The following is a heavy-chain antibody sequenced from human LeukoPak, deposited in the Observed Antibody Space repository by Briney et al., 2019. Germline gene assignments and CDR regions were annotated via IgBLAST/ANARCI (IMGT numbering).Heavy chain of an antibody. CDR2: VNTNTGNP. Sequence: ASVKVSCKTSGYTFTDYAINWVRQAPGQGLEYMGWVNTNTGNPTYAQGFTGRFVFSSDSSVSTAYLQITSLKADDSAIYFCASCNDSSGYFAYWGQGTLVTVSS. D-gene: IGHD3-22*01. CDR1: GYTFTDYA. V-gene: IGHV7-4-1*02. J-gene: IGHJ4*02. CDR3: ASCNDSSGYFAY.